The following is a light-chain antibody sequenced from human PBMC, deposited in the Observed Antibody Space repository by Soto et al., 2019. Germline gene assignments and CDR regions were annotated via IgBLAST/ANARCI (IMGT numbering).Light chain of an antibody. Sequence: QSVLTQPASVSGSPGQSITISCTGTSNDVGGYNYVSWYQQHPGKAPKLMIYEVSNWPSGVSNRFSGSKSGNTASLTISGLQAADEADYYCSSYTNSNTQVFGGGTKLTVL. CDR3: SSYTNSNTQV. CDR1: SNDVGGYNY. V-gene: IGLV2-14*01. CDR2: EVS. J-gene: IGLJ3*02.